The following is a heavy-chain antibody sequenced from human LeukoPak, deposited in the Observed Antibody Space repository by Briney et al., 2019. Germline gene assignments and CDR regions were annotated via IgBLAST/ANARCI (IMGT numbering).Heavy chain of an antibody. CDR3: AHGRGYYDFWSGYLGGYYFDY. CDR1: GFSLSTSGVG. Sequence: SGPTLVKPTQTLTLTCTFSGFSLSTSGVGVGWIRQPPGKALEWLALIYWNDDKRYSPPLKSRLTITKDTSKNQVVLTMTNMDPVDTATYYCAHGRGYYDFWSGYLGGYYFDYWGQGTLVTVSS. CDR2: IYWNDDK. J-gene: IGHJ4*02. V-gene: IGHV2-5*01. D-gene: IGHD3-3*01.